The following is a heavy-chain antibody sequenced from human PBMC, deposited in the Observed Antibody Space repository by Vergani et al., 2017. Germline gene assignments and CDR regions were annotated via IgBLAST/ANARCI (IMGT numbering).Heavy chain of an antibody. D-gene: IGHD6-19*01. Sequence: EVQLLQSGGGLVQPGGSLRLSCETSGFTFSAYAMTWVRQAPGKGLEWVSAMSGSTGETKTNYAESVRGRFTISRDISKNTLFLHMNSLRPEDTAVYYCAKVGRSEVAGTFGAFDIWGQGTMVTVSS. CDR3: AKVGRSEVAGTFGAFDI. J-gene: IGHJ3*02. CDR1: GFTFSAYA. CDR2: MSGSTGETKT. V-gene: IGHV3-23*01.